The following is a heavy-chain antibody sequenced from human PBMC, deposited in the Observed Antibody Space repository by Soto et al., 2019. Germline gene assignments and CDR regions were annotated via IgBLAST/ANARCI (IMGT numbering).Heavy chain of an antibody. CDR1: GFTVSSNY. V-gene: IGHV3-53*01. CDR2: IYSGGST. Sequence: GGSLRLCCAASGFTVSSNYRSWVRQAPGKGLEWVSVIYSGGSTYYADSVKGRFTISRDNSKNTLYLQMNSLRAEDTAVYYCARDLDYYYGMDVWGQGTTVTVSS. J-gene: IGHJ6*02. CDR3: ARDLDYYYGMDV.